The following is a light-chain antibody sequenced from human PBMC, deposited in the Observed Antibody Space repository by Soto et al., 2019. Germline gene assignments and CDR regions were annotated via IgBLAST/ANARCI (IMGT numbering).Light chain of an antibody. Sequence: IVLTQSPATLSLSPGERAPLSCRASQSVSSSYLAWYQQKPGQAPRLLIYGASSRATGIPDRFSGSGSGTDFTLTISRLEPEDFAVYYCQQYGSSSWTFGQGTKVDIK. CDR1: QSVSSSY. V-gene: IGKV3-20*01. CDR3: QQYGSSSWT. CDR2: GAS. J-gene: IGKJ1*01.